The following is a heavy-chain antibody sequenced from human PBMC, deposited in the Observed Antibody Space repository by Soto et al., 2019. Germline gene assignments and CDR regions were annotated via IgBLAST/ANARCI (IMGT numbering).Heavy chain of an antibody. CDR2: ISASGGST. Sequence: EVQLLESGGGLVQPGGSLRLSCAASGFTFSNYGMSWVRQAPGKGLEWVSTISASGGSTHYADSVKGRFTISRDNSKNTVYMRMRSVRAADTALYYWTKGGPDYTWFDPWGQGTLVTVSS. J-gene: IGHJ5*02. CDR3: TKGGPDYTWFDP. V-gene: IGHV3-23*01. CDR1: GFTFSNYG.